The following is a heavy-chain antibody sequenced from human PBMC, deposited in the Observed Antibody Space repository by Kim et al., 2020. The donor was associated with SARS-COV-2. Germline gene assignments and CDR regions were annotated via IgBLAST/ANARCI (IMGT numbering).Heavy chain of an antibody. CDR1: GGSVSSGSYY. J-gene: IGHJ6*02. D-gene: IGHD5-12*01. CDR3: AREWSGYDPYYYYYGMDV. V-gene: IGHV4-61*01. Sequence: SETLSLTCTVSGGSVSSGSYYWSWIRQPPGKGLEWIGYIYYSGSTNYNPSLKSRVTISVDTSKNQFSLKLSSVTAADTAVYYCAREWSGYDPYYYYYGMDVWGQGTTVTVSS. CDR2: IYYSGST.